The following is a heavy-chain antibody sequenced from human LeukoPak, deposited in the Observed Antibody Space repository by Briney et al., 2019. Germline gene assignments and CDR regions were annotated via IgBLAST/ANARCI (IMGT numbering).Heavy chain of an antibody. CDR1: GFTFSSDW. J-gene: IGHJ4*02. CDR3: AKDLTDYDSSGYYYSPPFDY. V-gene: IGHV3-23*01. CDR2: ISGSGGST. Sequence: GGSLRLSCAASGFTFSSDWMHWVRQAPGKGLEWVSAISGSGGSTYYADSVKGRFTISRDNSKNTLYLQMNSLRAEDTAVYYCAKDLTDYDSSGYYYSPPFDYWGQGTLVTVSS. D-gene: IGHD3-22*01.